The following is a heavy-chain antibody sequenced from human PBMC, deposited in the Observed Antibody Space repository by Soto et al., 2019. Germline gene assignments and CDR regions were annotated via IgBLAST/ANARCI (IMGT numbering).Heavy chain of an antibody. Sequence: SETLSLTCTVSGGSISSSSYYWGWIRQPPGKGPEWIGSIYYSGSTYYNPSLKSRVTISADTSKNQFSLKLSSVTAADTAVYYCAREVMTKLPGYDFWSGYSAYYYYMDVWGKGTTVTVSS. D-gene: IGHD3-3*01. CDR3: AREVMTKLPGYDFWSGYSAYYYYMDV. V-gene: IGHV4-39*02. CDR1: GGSISSSSYY. CDR2: IYYSGST. J-gene: IGHJ6*03.